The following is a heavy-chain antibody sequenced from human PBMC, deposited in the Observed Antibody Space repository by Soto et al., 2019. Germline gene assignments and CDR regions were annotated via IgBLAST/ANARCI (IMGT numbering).Heavy chain of an antibody. CDR2: INPNSGGT. D-gene: IGHD2-2*01. Sequence: ASVKVSCKASGYTFTCYYMHWVRQAPGQGLEWMGWINPNSGGTNYAQKFQGWVTMTRDTSISTAYMELSRLRSDDTAVYYCARVGYCSSTSCTRGAFDIWGQGKMVTVS. J-gene: IGHJ3*02. CDR3: ARVGYCSSTSCTRGAFDI. CDR1: GYTFTCYY. V-gene: IGHV1-2*04.